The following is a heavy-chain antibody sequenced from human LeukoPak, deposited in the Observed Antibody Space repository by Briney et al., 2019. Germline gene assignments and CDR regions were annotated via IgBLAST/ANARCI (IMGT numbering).Heavy chain of an antibody. D-gene: IGHD5-18*01. CDR1: GFTFSSYW. CDR2: IKKDGSQT. V-gene: IGHV3-7*01. J-gene: IGHJ6*02. CDR3: AKDRSYGYRDGMDV. Sequence: GGSLRLSCAASGFTFSSYWMIWVRQAPGKGLEWVANIKKDGSQTYYADSVKGRFTISRDNSKNTLYLQMNSLRAEDTAVYYCAKDRSYGYRDGMDVWGQGTTVTVSS.